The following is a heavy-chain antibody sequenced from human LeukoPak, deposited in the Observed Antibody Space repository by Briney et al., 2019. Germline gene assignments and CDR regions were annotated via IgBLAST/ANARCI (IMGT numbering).Heavy chain of an antibody. CDR2: IKSKTDGGTT. CDR3: TTDEVLLWFGDPPFDY. J-gene: IGHJ4*02. Sequence: GGSLRLSCAAPGFTFSNAWMSWVRQAPGKGLDWVGRIKSKTDGGTTDYAAPVKGRFTISRDDSKNTLYLQMNSLKTEDTAVYYCTTDEVLLWFGDPPFDYWGQGTLVTVSS. V-gene: IGHV3-15*01. D-gene: IGHD3-10*01. CDR1: GFTFSNAW.